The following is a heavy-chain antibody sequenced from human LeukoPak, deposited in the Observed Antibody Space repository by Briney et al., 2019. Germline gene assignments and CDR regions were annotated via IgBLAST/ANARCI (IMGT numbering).Heavy chain of an antibody. Sequence: KGXXXXGEINHXGSTNYNPSPKSRVTISVDTSKNQFSLKLSSVTAADTAVYYCARGVDYYGSGSYSYYYYYMDVWGKGTTVTVSS. V-gene: IGHV4-34*01. CDR2: INHXGST. J-gene: IGHJ6*03. CDR3: ARGVDYYGSGSYSYYYYYMDV. D-gene: IGHD3-10*01.